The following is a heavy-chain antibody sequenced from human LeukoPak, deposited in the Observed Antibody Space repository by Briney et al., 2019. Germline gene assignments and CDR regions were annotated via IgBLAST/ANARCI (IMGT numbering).Heavy chain of an antibody. D-gene: IGHD3-3*01. Sequence: PSETLSLTCTVSGDSVSSGSHYWSWIRQPPGKGLEGIGYISNSGSTNYTPSLKSRVTISVDTSKNQLSLNLNSVTAADTAVYYCARSYYDFWSGSYYYYMDVWGKGTTVTVSS. CDR3: ARSYYDFWSGSYYYYMDV. V-gene: IGHV4-61*01. CDR1: GDSVSSGSHY. CDR2: ISNSGST. J-gene: IGHJ6*03.